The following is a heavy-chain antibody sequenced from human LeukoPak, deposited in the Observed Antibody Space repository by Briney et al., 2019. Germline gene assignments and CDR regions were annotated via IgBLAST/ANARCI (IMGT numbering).Heavy chain of an antibody. D-gene: IGHD3-9*01. V-gene: IGHV3-7*01. CDR1: GFTFGDEY. J-gene: IGHJ2*01. Sequence: QPGRSLRLSCTASGFTFGDEYMSWFRQAPGKGLEGVANIKQEGSEKYYVDSVKGGFTISRDNAKNSLYLQMNSPRAEDTAVYYCARNHNILTGYYKGGAWYFDLWGRGTLVTVSS. CDR3: ARNHNILTGYYKGGAWYFDL. CDR2: IKQEGSEK.